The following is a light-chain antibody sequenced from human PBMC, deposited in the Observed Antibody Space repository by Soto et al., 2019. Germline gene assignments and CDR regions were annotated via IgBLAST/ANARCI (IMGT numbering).Light chain of an antibody. V-gene: IGKV3D-15*01. CDR3: QQYNKWGLS. Sequence: IVMTQSAAALSVSPLEGVTLSCIASENVGTSLAWYQQKPGQAPRLLIYGSSTRATGIPATFSGSGSGTEFTLTISSLQSEESAIYYCQQYNKWGLSFGGGTKVDIK. CDR2: GSS. CDR1: ENVGTS. J-gene: IGKJ4*01.